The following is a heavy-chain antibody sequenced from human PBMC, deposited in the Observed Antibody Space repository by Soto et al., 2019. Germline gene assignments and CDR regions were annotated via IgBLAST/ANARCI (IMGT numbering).Heavy chain of an antibody. CDR2: IYYSGST. D-gene: IGHD1-1*01. V-gene: IGHV4-59*01. CDR1: GGSISSYY. CDR3: ARMEGNDVWHNWFDP. J-gene: IGHJ5*02. Sequence: SETLSLTCTVSGGSISSYYWSWIRQPPGKGLEWIGYIYYSGSTNYNPSLKSRVTISVDTSKNQFSLKLSSVTAADTAVYYCARMEGNDVWHNWFDPWGQGTLVTVAS.